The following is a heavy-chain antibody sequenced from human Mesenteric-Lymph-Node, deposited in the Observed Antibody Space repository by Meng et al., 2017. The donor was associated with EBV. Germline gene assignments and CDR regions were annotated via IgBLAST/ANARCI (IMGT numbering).Heavy chain of an antibody. CDR3: ARDWGLRAYFQY. CDR1: GCSISISTYY. J-gene: IGHJ1*01. CDR2: IYYSGST. D-gene: IGHD3-16*01. V-gene: IGHV4-39*07. Sequence: LPLQEPGPGLVKPSEPLSLTCTVSGCSISISTYYWGWIRQPPGKGLEWIGSIYYSGSTYYNPSLKSRVTISISTSKNQFSLKLSSVTAADTAVYYCARDWGLRAYFQYWGQGTLVTASS.